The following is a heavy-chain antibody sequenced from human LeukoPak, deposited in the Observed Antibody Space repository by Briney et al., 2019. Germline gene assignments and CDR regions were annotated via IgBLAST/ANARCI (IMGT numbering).Heavy chain of an antibody. CDR2: ISGSGGST. J-gene: IGHJ4*02. CDR1: GFTFSNYA. Sequence: PGGSLRLSCAASGFTFSNYAMSWVRQAPGKGLEWVSGISGSGGSTYYADSVKGRFTISRDNSKNTLYLQMTSLRAEDTAIYYCARGINGAFDYWGQGTLVTVSS. V-gene: IGHV3-23*01. D-gene: IGHD3-10*01. CDR3: ARGINGAFDY.